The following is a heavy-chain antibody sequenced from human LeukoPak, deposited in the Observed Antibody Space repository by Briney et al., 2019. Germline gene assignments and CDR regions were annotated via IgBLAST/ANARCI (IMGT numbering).Heavy chain of an antibody. J-gene: IGHJ4*02. V-gene: IGHV5-51*01. CDR2: IHPGDSDT. D-gene: IGHD6-13*01. Sequence: PGDSLKISCKSSGYTFTTYWIGWVRLMPRKGLEWMGIIHPGDSDTRYSPSFQGQVTISADKSISTAYLQWSSLKASDTAIYYCASWYSSSFYYFDYWGQGTLVTVCS. CDR3: ASWYSSSFYYFDY. CDR1: GYTFTTYW.